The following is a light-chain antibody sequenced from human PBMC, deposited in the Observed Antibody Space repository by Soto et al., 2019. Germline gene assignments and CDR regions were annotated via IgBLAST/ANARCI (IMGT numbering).Light chain of an antibody. J-gene: IGKJ4*01. CDR1: QSVSSY. Sequence: IVLTQSPATLSLSPGEGATLSCRASQSVSSYLAWYQQKPGQPPRLLIYDASNRATGIPARFSGSGSGTDFTLTISSLEPEDFAVYYCQQRSNWPPLTFGGGSMV. V-gene: IGKV3-11*01. CDR2: DAS. CDR3: QQRSNWPPLT.